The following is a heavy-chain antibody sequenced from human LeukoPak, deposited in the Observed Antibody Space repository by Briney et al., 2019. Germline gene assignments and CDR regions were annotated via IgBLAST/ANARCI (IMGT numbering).Heavy chain of an antibody. J-gene: IGHJ4*02. V-gene: IGHV3-74*01. CDR2: INGDASST. CDR1: GLTLSGYW. Sequence: GGSLRLPCAASGLTLSGYWMHWARQAPGKGLVWVSRINGDASSTSYADSVKGRFTISRDNAKSTLYLQMNSLRVEDTAVYYCARARGNTYGYFEYWGQGTLVTVSS. D-gene: IGHD5-18*01. CDR3: ARARGNTYGYFEY.